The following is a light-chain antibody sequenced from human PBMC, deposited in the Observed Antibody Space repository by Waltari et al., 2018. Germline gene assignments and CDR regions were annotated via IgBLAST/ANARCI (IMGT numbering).Light chain of an antibody. J-gene: IGLJ3*02. CDR3: QVWDSSSDRV. CDR1: NIGTKR. V-gene: IGLV3-21*04. CDR2: DDS. Sequence: SYVLTQPSSVSVAPGETASITCGGDNIGTKRVHWYQQKSGQAPVLFIYDDSGRPSGIPERFSGANSGNTATLTSSRVEAGDEADYYCQVWDSSSDRVFGGETKLTVL.